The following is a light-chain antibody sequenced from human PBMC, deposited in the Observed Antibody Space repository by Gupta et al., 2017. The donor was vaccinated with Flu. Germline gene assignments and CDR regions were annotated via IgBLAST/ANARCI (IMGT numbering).Light chain of an antibody. V-gene: IGKV1-39*01. Sequence: IQLAQPASLVSACVGDRVTITFRASQSISSYLNWYQQKPGKAPKLLIYAASSLQSGVPSRFSGSGSGTDFTLTISSLQPEDFATYYCQQSYSTPYTFGQGTKLEIK. CDR1: QSISSY. CDR2: AAS. J-gene: IGKJ2*01. CDR3: QQSYSTPYT.